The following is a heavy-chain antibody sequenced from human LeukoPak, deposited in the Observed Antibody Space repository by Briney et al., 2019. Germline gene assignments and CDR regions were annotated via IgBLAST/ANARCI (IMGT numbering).Heavy chain of an antibody. CDR1: GGSISSGGYY. J-gene: IGHJ5*02. D-gene: IGHD4-17*01. CDR3: ARGGSPNYGDYVWFDP. Sequence: PSETLSLTCTVSGGSISSGGYYWSWIRQHQGKGLEWIGYIYYSGSTYYNPSLKSRVTISVDTSKNQFSLKLSSVTAADTAVYYCARGGSPNYGDYVWFDPWGQGTLVTVSS. V-gene: IGHV4-31*03. CDR2: IYYSGST.